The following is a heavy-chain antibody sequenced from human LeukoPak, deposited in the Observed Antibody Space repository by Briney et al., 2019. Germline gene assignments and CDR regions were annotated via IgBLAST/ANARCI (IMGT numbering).Heavy chain of an antibody. CDR3: ARDDADNWFDP. CDR1: GGTFSSYA. V-gene: IGHV1-69*04. J-gene: IGHJ5*02. Sequence: SVKVSCKASGGTFSSYAISWVRQAPGQGLEWMGRIIPILGIANYAQKFQGRVTITADKSTSTAYMELSSLRSEDTAVYYCARDDADNWFDPWGQGTLVTVSS. CDR2: IIPILGIA.